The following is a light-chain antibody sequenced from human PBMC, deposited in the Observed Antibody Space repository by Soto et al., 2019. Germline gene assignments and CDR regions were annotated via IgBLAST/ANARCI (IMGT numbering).Light chain of an antibody. CDR3: QSYDSSRSGVV. CDR2: GNS. J-gene: IGLJ2*01. CDR1: SSNIGAGYD. Sequence: QSVLTQPPSVSGAPGQTVTISCTGSSSNIGAGYDVHWYQQLPGTAPKLLIYGNSDRPSGVPDRFSGSKSGPSASLAIPGLQAEDEADYYCQSYDSSRSGVVFGGGTKLTVL. V-gene: IGLV1-40*01.